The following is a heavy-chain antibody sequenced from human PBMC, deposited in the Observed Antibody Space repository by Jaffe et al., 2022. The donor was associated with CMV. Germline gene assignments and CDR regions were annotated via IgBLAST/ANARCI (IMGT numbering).Heavy chain of an antibody. D-gene: IGHD2-8*01. CDR3: ATPLIYLMVYAMNDY. CDR1: GFTFSSYG. Sequence: QVQLVESGGGVVQPGRSLRLSCAASGFTFSSYGMHWVRQAPGKGLEWVAVISYDGSNKYYADSVKGRFTISRDNSKNTLYLQMNSLRAEDTAVYYCATPLIYLMVYAMNDYWGQGTLVTVSS. CDR2: ISYDGSNK. V-gene: IGHV3-30*03. J-gene: IGHJ4*02.